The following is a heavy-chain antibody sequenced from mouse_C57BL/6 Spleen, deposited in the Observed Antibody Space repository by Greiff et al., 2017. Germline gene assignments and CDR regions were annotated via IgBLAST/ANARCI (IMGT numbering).Heavy chain of an antibody. CDR3: GRNYESSYSYYAMDV. CDR2: ISSGSSTI. D-gene: IGHD1-1*01. V-gene: IGHV5-17*01. CDR1: GFTFSDYG. Sequence: EVKLVESGGGLVKPGGSLKLSCAASGFTFSDYGMHWVRQAPEQGLEWVAYISSGSSTIYYADTVKGRFTISRDNAKNTLFLQMTSLRSEDTAMYYCGRNYESSYSYYAMDVWGQGTSVTVSS. J-gene: IGHJ4*01.